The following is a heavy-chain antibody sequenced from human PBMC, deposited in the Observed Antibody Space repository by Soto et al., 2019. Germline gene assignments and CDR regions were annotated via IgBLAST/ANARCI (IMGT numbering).Heavy chain of an antibody. J-gene: IGHJ4*02. CDR3: ARQRTTVVTQAYFDH. CDR1: GESIGSSSYY. Sequence: SETLSLTCIVSGESIGSSSYYWGWIRQPPGKGLEWIGSIYYSGRTYYNPSFESRVTISIDTSKNQFSLKLSSVTATDTAVYYCARQRTTVVTQAYFDHWGQGALVTVSS. CDR2: IYYSGRT. V-gene: IGHV4-39*01. D-gene: IGHD2-21*02.